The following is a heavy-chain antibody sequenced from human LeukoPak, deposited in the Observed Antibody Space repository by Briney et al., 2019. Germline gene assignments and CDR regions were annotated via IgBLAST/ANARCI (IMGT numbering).Heavy chain of an antibody. CDR1: GFTFSSSP. D-gene: IGHD1-1*01. V-gene: IGHV3-23*01. Sequence: GGSLRLSCAASGFTFSSSPMSWVRQAPGKGLDWVSSISADGPTYYADSVKGRFTISRDNSKNTLYLQMNSLRGEDTAVYYCAKDRVPNPAVEVDYWGQGTLVTVSS. CDR3: AKDRVPNPAVEVDY. CDR2: ISADGPT. J-gene: IGHJ4*02.